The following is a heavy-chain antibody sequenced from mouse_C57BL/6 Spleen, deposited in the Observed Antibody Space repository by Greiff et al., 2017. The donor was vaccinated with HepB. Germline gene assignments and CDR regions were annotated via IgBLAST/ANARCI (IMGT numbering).Heavy chain of an antibody. J-gene: IGHJ2*01. CDR2: IHPNSGST. CDR3: ARGATNYFDY. D-gene: IGHD1-1*01. Sequence: QVQLQQSGAELVKPGASVKLSCKASGYTFTSYWMHWVKQRPGQGLEWIGMIHPNSGSTNYNEKFKSKATLTVDKSSSTAYMQLSILTSEDSAVYYCARGATNYFDYWGQGTTLTVSS. V-gene: IGHV1-64*01. CDR1: GYTFTSYW.